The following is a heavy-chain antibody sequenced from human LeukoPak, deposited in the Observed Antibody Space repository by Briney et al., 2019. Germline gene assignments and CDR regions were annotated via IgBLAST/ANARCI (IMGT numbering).Heavy chain of an antibody. D-gene: IGHD3-10*01. J-gene: IGHJ4*02. V-gene: IGHV4-61*01. CDR3: ASALWFGELL. CDR2: IYYSGST. CDR1: GGSFSSGSYY. Sequence: SETLSLTCTVSGGSFSSGSYYWSWIRQPPGKGLEWIGYIYYSGSTNYNPSPKSRVTISVDTSKNQFSLKLSSVTAADTAVYYCASALWFGELLWGQGTLVTVSS.